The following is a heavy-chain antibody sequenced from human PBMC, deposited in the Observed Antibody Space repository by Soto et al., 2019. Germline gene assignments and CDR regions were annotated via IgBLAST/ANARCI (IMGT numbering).Heavy chain of an antibody. CDR3: ASDLVGASDSYGLDV. CDR2: IWHDGNNK. D-gene: IGHD1-26*01. CDR1: GFIFSSFG. J-gene: IGHJ6*02. Sequence: PGESLKISCAASGFIFSSFGMHWVRQAPGKGLEWVAIIWHDGNNKYYADSVRGRFIISRDNSKNRLYLQMNSLRAEDTAVYYCASDLVGASDSYGLDVWGQGTPVTVSS. V-gene: IGHV3-33*01.